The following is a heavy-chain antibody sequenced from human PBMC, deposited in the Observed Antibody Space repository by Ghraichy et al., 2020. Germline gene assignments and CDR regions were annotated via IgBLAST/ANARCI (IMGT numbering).Heavy chain of an antibody. V-gene: IGHV3-15*01. CDR2: IKSKTDGGTT. D-gene: IGHD1/OR15-1a*01. J-gene: IGHJ4*02. Sequence: GGSLRLSCAASGFTFSNAWMSWVRQAPGKGLEWVGRIKSKTDGGTTDYAAPVKGRFTISRDDSKNTLYLQMNSLKTEDTAVYYCTTWFYRMEEQFDYWGQGTLVTVSS. CDR3: TTWFYRMEEQFDY. CDR1: GFTFSNAW.